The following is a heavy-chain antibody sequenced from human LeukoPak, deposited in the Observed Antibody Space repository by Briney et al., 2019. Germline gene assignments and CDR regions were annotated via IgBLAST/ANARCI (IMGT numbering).Heavy chain of an antibody. Sequence: PSETLSLTCTVSGGSISTYYWTWIRQPPGKGLEWIGYIYYSGSTNYNPSLKSRVTISVDTSKNQFSLKLNSVTAADTAVYYCARGYSNFDSWGQGTLVTVSS. D-gene: IGHD4-11*01. CDR2: IYYSGST. J-gene: IGHJ4*02. CDR1: GGSISTYY. CDR3: ARGYSNFDS. V-gene: IGHV4-59*01.